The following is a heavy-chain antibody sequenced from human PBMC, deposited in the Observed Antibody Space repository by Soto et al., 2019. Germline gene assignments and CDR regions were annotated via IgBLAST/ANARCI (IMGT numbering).Heavy chain of an antibody. CDR2: VSGGGGST. D-gene: IGHD3-3*01. Sequence: GGSLRLSCAASGFTFSIYGMSWVRQAPGKGLEWVSVVSGGGGSTYYADSVKGRFTISRDNAKNSLYLQMNSLRDEDTAVYYCARERITIFRNLDYWGQGTLVTVSS. CDR3: ARERITIFRNLDY. V-gene: IGHV3-23*01. CDR1: GFTFSIYG. J-gene: IGHJ4*02.